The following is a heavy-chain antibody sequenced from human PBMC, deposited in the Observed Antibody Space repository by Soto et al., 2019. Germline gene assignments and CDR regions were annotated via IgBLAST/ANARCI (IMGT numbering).Heavy chain of an antibody. Sequence: EVQLMESGGGLVQPGGSLRLSCAASGFIFSDYYMDWVRQVPGKGLEWVGRTRDKVNRFSAEYAAAVKGIFSIYRDASKYSMYLQMNSLKRDDTAVYYCARATGGSYDSWGQGALVTVSS. V-gene: IGHV3-72*01. CDR2: TRDKVNRFSA. J-gene: IGHJ5*01. CDR3: ARATGGSYDS. CDR1: GFIFSDYY. D-gene: IGHD3-16*01.